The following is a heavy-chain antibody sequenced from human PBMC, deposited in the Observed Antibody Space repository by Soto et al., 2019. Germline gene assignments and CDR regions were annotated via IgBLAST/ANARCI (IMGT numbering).Heavy chain of an antibody. D-gene: IGHD5-12*01. J-gene: IGHJ6*03. CDR1: GFTFSSYA. CDR2: ISSNGGST. CDR3: ARVPPADIVATTSGFGYMDV. Sequence: ESGGGLVQPGGSLRLSCAASGFTFSSYAMHWVRQAPGKGLEYVSAISSNGGSTYYANSVKGRFTISRDNSKNTLYLQMGSLRAEDMAVYYCARVPPADIVATTSGFGYMDVWGKGTTVTVSS. V-gene: IGHV3-64*01.